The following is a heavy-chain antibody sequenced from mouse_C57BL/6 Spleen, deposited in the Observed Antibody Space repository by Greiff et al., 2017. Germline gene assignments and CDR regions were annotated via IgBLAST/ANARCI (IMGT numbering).Heavy chain of an antibody. V-gene: IGHV1-55*01. J-gene: IGHJ4*01. Sequence: QVQLQQPGAELVKPGASVKMSCKASGYTFTSYWITWVKQRPGQGLEWIGDIYPGSGSTNYNEKFKSKATLTVDTSSSTAYMQLSSLTSEDSAVYYGAKNDGYSYYAMDYWGQGTSVTVSS. CDR3: AKNDGYSYYAMDY. D-gene: IGHD2-3*01. CDR1: GYTFTSYW. CDR2: IYPGSGST.